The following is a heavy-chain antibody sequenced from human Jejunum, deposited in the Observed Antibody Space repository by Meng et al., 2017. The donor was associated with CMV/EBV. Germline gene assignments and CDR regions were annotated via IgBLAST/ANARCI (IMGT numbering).Heavy chain of an antibody. Sequence: TVSGGAMSSYYWSWIRQSPGKGLEWIGYIHNSGSTQYAPSLKSRVTMSIDTSKNQVSLKLRSVTAADTAVYYCARGGDLSETTAYWGQGSRVTVSS. CDR1: GGAMSSYY. J-gene: IGHJ4*02. D-gene: IGHD1-1*01. CDR3: ARGGDLSETTAY. V-gene: IGHV4-59*01. CDR2: IHNSGST.